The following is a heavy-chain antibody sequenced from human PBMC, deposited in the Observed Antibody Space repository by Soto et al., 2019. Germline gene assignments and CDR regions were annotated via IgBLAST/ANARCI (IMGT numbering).Heavy chain of an antibody. V-gene: IGHV4-34*01. CDR3: ARGIDYGDNLASRYYGMDV. D-gene: IGHD4-17*01. J-gene: IGHJ6*02. CDR2: INHSGST. Sequence: SETLSLTCAVYGGSFSGYYWSWIRQPPGKGLEWIGEINHSGSTNYNPSLKSRVTISVDTSKNQFSLKLSSVTAADTAVYYCARGIDYGDNLASRYYGMDVWGQGTTVTVSS. CDR1: GGSFSGYY.